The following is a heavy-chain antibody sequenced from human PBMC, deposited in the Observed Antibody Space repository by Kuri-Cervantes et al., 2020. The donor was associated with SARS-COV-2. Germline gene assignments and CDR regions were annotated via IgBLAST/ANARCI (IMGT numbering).Heavy chain of an antibody. V-gene: IGHV3-11*01. J-gene: IGHJ4*02. CDR3: ARGYSSSWYRGQASY. CDR2: ISNSGSTI. D-gene: IGHD6-13*01. CDR1: GFTFSNAW. Sequence: GESLKISCAASGFTFSNAWMSWVRQAPGKGLEWVSYISNSGSTIYYADSVKGRFTISRDNAKNSLYLQMNSLRAEGTAVYYCARGYSSSWYRGQASYWGQGTLVTVSS.